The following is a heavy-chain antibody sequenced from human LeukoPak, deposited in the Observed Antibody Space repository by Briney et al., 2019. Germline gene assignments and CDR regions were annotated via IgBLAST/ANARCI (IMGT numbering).Heavy chain of an antibody. V-gene: IGHV1-2*02. D-gene: IGHD2-2*01. CDR2: INPNSGGT. CDR1: GGTFSSYA. J-gene: IGHJ5*02. Sequence: ASVKVSCKASGGTFSSYAISWVRQAPGQGLEWMGWINPNSGGTNYAQKFQGRVTMTRDTSISTAYMELSRLRSDDTDVYYCARDPCSSTSCYDWFDPWGQGTLVTVSS. CDR3: ARDPCSSTSCYDWFDP.